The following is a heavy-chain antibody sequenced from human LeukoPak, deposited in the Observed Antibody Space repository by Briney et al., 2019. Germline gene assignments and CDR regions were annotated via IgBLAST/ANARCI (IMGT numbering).Heavy chain of an antibody. D-gene: IGHD4-23*01. V-gene: IGHV3-64*01. J-gene: IGHJ6*03. CDR3: ARVTHVRRGGYYYYYYMDV. CDR2: ISSNGGST. CDR1: GFTFSSYA. Sequence: PGGSLRLSCAASGFTFSSYAMHWVRQAPGKGLEYVSAISSNGGSTYYANSVKGRFTISRDNSKNTLYLQMGSLRAEDMAVYYCARVTHVRRGGYYYYYYMDVWGKGTTVTVSS.